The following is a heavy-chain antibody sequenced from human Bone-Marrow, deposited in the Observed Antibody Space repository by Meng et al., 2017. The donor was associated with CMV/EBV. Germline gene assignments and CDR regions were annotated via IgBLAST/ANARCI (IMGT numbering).Heavy chain of an antibody. V-gene: IGHV4-34*01. Sequence: SETLSLTCAVYGGSFSGYYWSWIRQPPGKGLEWIGEINHSGSTNYNPSLKSRVTISVDTSKNQFSLKLSPVTAADTAVYYCARVPRITARVEWLRRGTNWFDPWGQGTLVTVSS. CDR1: GGSFSGYY. CDR2: INHSGST. J-gene: IGHJ5*02. D-gene: IGHD3-3*01. CDR3: ARVPRITARVEWLRRGTNWFDP.